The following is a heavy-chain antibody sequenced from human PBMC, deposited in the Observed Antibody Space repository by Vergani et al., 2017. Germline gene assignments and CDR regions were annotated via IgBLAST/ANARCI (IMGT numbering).Heavy chain of an antibody. CDR1: GYSISSGYY. CDR3: ARVRVWDFYDSSGSSYFDY. Sequence: QVQLQESGPGLVKPSETLSLPCAVSGYSISSGYYWGWIRQPPGKGLEWIGSIYHSGSTYYNPSLKSRVTISVDTSKNQFSRKLSSVTAADTAVYYCARVRVWDFYDSSGSSYFDYWGQGTLVTVSS. CDR2: IYHSGST. V-gene: IGHV4-38-2*01. J-gene: IGHJ4*02. D-gene: IGHD3-22*01.